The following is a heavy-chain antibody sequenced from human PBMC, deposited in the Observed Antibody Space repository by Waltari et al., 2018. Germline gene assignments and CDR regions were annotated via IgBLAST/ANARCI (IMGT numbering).Heavy chain of an antibody. J-gene: IGHJ4*02. Sequence: EVQLVEAGGGLVQPGGSLRLSCVVSGFTFSDHYMDWVRQSPGKGLMWVARISNEGTRTRYADSVNGRFTISRDNTKNTLYLQMHSLTAEDTAVYFCARVEPADYIGTDYWGPGTLVTVSS. V-gene: IGHV3-74*01. CDR3: ARVEPADYIGTDY. CDR2: ISNEGTRT. CDR1: GFTFSDHY. D-gene: IGHD1-1*01.